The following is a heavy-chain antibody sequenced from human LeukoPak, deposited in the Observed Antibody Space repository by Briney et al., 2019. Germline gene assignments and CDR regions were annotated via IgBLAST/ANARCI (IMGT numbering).Heavy chain of an antibody. CDR1: GGTFISYA. V-gene: IGHV1-69*04. Sequence: GSSVKVSCKASGGTFISYAISWVRQAPGQGLEWMGRIIPILGIANYAQKFQGRVTITADKSTSTAYMELSSLRSEDTAVYYCARIRLHSGYDFLDYWGQGTLVTVSS. D-gene: IGHD5-12*01. CDR2: IIPILGIA. J-gene: IGHJ4*02. CDR3: ARIRLHSGYDFLDY.